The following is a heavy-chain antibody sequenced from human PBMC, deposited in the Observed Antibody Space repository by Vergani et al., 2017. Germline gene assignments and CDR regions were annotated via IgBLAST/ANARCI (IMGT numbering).Heavy chain of an antibody. CDR3: ARGVLYSSGWYVHFDY. CDR1: GGSFSGYY. D-gene: IGHD6-19*01. CDR2: INHSGST. V-gene: IGHV4-34*01. Sequence: QVQLQQWGAGLLKPSETLSLTCAVYGGSFSGYYWSWIRQPPGKGLGWIGEINHSGSTNYNPSLKSRVTISVDTSKNQFSLKLSSVTAADTAVYYCARGVLYSSGWYVHFDYWGQGTLVTVSS. J-gene: IGHJ4*02.